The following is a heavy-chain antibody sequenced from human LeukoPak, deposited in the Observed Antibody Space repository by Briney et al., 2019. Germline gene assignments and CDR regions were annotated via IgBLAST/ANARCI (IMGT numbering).Heavy chain of an antibody. D-gene: IGHD1-26*01. V-gene: IGHV1-2*02. Sequence: ASVKVSCKASGYTFTGYYIHWVRQAPGQGLEGMGWINPNSGGTNYAQRFQGRVTMTRDTSFSTAYMELSSLRSDDTAVYYCAREAGSYALDYWGQGSLVTVSS. CDR1: GYTFTGYY. J-gene: IGHJ4*02. CDR2: INPNSGGT. CDR3: AREAGSYALDY.